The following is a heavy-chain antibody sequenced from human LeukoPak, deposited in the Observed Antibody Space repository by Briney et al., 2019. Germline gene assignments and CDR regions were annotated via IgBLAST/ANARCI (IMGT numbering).Heavy chain of an antibody. CDR1: GGSISSYY. CDR2: IYTSGST. V-gene: IGHV4-4*09. CDR3: ARQGDYYDSSGYYFDY. D-gene: IGHD3-22*01. J-gene: IGHJ4*02. Sequence: SETLSLTCTVPGGSISSYYWSWIPQPPRKRLHRIGYIYTSGSTNYNPSLKSRVTISVDTSKNQFSLKLSSVTAADTAVYYCARQGDYYDSSGYYFDYWGQGTLVTVSS.